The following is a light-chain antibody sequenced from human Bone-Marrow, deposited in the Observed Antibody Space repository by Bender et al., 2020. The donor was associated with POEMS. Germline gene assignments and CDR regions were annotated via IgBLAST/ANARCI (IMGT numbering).Light chain of an antibody. CDR1: SIVRNP. J-gene: IGLJ3*02. CDR2: AVD. Sequence: QSVLTQPPSASGTPGQRVTIPCSGGSIVRNPINWYQQLPGTAPRLAIYAVDRRPAGVPNRFSASKSGSSASLAISGLQSEDAADYYGSTWDDRLNAGLFGGGTKLSVL. V-gene: IGLV1-44*01. CDR3: STWDDRLNAGL.